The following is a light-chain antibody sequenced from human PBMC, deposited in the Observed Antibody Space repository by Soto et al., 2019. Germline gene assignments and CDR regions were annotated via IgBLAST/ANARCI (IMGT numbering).Light chain of an antibody. Sequence: EIVLTQSPATLSLSPGERATLSCRASQSVSNYLAWYQQKPGQAPRLLIYDGSNRATGIPARFGGSGSGTDFTLTISSLDPEDFAVYYCQQRTNWPLTFGQGTRLEIK. J-gene: IGKJ5*01. CDR2: DGS. V-gene: IGKV3-11*01. CDR1: QSVSNY. CDR3: QQRTNWPLT.